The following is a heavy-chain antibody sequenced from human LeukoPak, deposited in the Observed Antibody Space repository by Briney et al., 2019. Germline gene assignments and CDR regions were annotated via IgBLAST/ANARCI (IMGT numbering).Heavy chain of an antibody. D-gene: IGHD3-10*01. V-gene: IGHV3-23*01. J-gene: IGHJ4*02. CDR3: AKHYYGSGSWDY. CDR1: GFTFSSCA. CDR2: ISGSGGST. Sequence: GGSLRLSCAASGFTFSSCAMSWVRQAPGKGLEWVSAISGSGGSTYYADSVKGRFTISRDNSRNTLYLQMNSLRAEDTAVYYCAKHYYGSGSWDYWGQGTLVTVSS.